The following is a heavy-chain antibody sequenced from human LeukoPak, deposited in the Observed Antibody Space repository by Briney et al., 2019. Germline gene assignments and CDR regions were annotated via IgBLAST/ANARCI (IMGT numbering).Heavy chain of an antibody. Sequence: PSETLSLTCTVSGGSISSSSYYWGWIRQPPGKGLEWIGSIYYSGSTYYNPSLKSRVTISVDTSKNQFSLKLSSVTAADTAVYYCAGEQAGPSAFDIWGQGTMVTVSS. CDR1: GGSISSSSYY. CDR2: IYYSGST. V-gene: IGHV4-39*07. J-gene: IGHJ3*02. CDR3: AGEQAGPSAFDI.